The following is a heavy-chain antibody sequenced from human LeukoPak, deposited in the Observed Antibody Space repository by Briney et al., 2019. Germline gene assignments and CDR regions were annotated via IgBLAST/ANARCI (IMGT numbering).Heavy chain of an antibody. CDR2: MNPDSGNT. V-gene: IGHV1-8*01. CDR3: ARRIAAAGVGIVY. D-gene: IGHD6-13*01. CDR1: GHTLTSYD. J-gene: IGHJ4*02. Sequence: ASVKVSCKASGHTLTSYDINWVRQATGQGLEWMGWMNPDSGNTGYAQKFQGRVTMTRNPSISTAYMEPSSLTSEDTAVYYCARRIAAAGVGIVYWGQGTLVTVSS.